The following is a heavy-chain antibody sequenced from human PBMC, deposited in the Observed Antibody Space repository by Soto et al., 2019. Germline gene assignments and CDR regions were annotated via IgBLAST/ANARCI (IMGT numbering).Heavy chain of an antibody. CDR1: GYSFTSYW. V-gene: IGHV5-51*01. J-gene: IGHJ6*03. CDR2: IYPGDSDT. D-gene: IGHD2-15*01. Sequence: GESLKISCKGSGYSFTSYWIGWVRQMPGKGLEWMGIIYPGDSDTRYSPSFQGQVTISADKSISTAYLQWSSLKASDTAMYYCARLLGYCSGGSCYSSDYYYYYYMDVWGKGTTVTVSS. CDR3: ARLLGYCSGGSCYSSDYYYYYYMDV.